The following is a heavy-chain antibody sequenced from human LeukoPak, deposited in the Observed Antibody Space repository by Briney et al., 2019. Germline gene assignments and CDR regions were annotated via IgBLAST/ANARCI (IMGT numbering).Heavy chain of an antibody. V-gene: IGHV3-7*01. CDR3: ARHYDWTFDC. J-gene: IGHJ4*02. Sequence: PGGSLRLSCAASGFSFSSYWMTWVRQAPGKGLEWVANINPDGSAEYYLDSVKGRFSISRDNAKNSLYLQMNSLRAEDTAVYYCARHYDWTFDCWGQGTLVTVSS. D-gene: IGHD1-1*01. CDR1: GFSFSSYW. CDR2: INPDGSAE.